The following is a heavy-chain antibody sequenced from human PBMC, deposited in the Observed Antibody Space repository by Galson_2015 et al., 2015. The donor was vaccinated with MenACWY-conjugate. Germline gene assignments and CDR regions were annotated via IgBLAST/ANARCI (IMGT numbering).Heavy chain of an antibody. J-gene: IGHJ3*02. CDR2: ISYDGSNK. CDR3: ANAPDAFDI. CDR1: GFTFSSYG. Sequence: SLRLSCAASGFTFSSYGMHWVRQAPGKGLEWVAVISYDGSNKYYADSVKGRFTISRDDSKNTLYLQMNSLRAEDTAVYYCANAPDAFDIWGQGTMVTVSS. V-gene: IGHV3-30*18.